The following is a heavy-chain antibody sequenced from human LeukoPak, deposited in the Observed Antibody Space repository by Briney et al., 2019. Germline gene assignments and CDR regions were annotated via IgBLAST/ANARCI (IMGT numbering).Heavy chain of an antibody. V-gene: IGHV4-39*01. Sequence: SETLSLTCTVSGGSISSTSYYWGWIRQPPGKGLEWIGSIYYSGSTYYNPSLKSRVTISVDTSKNQFSLKLSSVTAADTAVYYCARLVQGGNYESSDYWGQGTLVTVSS. CDR3: ARLVQGGNYESSDY. J-gene: IGHJ4*02. D-gene: IGHD1-26*01. CDR2: IYYSGST. CDR1: GGSISSTSYY.